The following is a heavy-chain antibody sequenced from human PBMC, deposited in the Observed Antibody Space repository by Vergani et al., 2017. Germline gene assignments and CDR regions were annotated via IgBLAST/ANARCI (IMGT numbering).Heavy chain of an antibody. V-gene: IGHV1-18*01. CDR1: GYTFTSYG. CDR3: ARGRDYDIWTGAPYNWFDP. D-gene: IGHD3-9*01. J-gene: IGHJ5*02. Sequence: QVQLVQSGAEVKKPGASVKVSCKASGYTFTSYGISWVRQAPGQGLEWMGWISAYNGNTNYAQKLQGRVTMTTDTSTSSAYMELRSLRSDDTAVYYCARGRDYDIWTGAPYNWFDPWGQGTLVTVSS. CDR2: ISAYNGNT.